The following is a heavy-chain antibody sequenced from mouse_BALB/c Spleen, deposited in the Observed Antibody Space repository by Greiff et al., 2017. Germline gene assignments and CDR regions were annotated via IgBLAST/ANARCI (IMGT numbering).Heavy chain of an antibody. CDR2: IRSKSNNYAT. J-gene: IGHJ3*01. CDR1: GFTFNTNA. V-gene: IGHV10S3*01. CDR3: VSGFAY. Sequence: GGGLVQPKGSLKLSCAASGFTFNTNAMNWVRQAPGKGLEWVARIRSKSNNYATYYADSVKDRFTISRDDSQSMLYLQMNNLKTEDTAMYYCVSGFAYWGQGTLVTVSA.